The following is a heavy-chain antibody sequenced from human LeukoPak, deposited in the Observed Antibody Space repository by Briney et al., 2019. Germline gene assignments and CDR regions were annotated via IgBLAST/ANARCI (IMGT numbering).Heavy chain of an antibody. CDR1: GVSVSSGSYY. CDR3: ARDDPSSGWYGNWFDP. V-gene: IGHV4-61*01. CDR2: IYYSGST. D-gene: IGHD6-19*01. Sequence: SETLSLTCTVSGVSVSSGSYYWSWIRQPPGKGLEWIGYIYYSGSTNYNPSLKSRVTISVDTSKNQFSLKLSSVTAADTAVYYCARDDPSSGWYGNWFDPWGQGTLVTVSS. J-gene: IGHJ5*02.